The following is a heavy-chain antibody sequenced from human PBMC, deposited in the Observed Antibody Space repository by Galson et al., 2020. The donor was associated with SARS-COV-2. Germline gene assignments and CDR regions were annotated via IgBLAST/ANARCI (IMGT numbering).Heavy chain of an antibody. D-gene: IGHD3-22*01. CDR1: GFTFTTYA. Sequence: TGGSLRLSCAASGFTFTTYAISWVRQPPGQGLEWVATLSGSGATTYYADSAKGRFTISKDNTKNTLNLQINSLRLEDTAVYYCAKASERVSITVYVVSFPEHFDYWGPGTLVTVSS. CDR3: AKASERVSITVYVVSFPEHFDY. CDR2: LSGSGATT. J-gene: IGHJ4*02. V-gene: IGHV3-23*01.